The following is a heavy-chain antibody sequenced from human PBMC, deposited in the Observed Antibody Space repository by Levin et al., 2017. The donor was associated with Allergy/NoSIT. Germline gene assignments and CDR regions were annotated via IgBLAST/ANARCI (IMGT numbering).Heavy chain of an antibody. Sequence: SETLSLTCTVSGGSISSYYWSWIRQPPGKGLEWIGYIYYSGSTNYNPSLKSRVTISVDTSKNQFSLKLSSVTAADTAVYYCASCSGGSCFFFDCWGQGTLVTVSS. CDR1: GGSISSYY. CDR3: ASCSGGSCFFFDC. CDR2: IYYSGST. V-gene: IGHV4-59*08. J-gene: IGHJ4*02. D-gene: IGHD2-15*01.